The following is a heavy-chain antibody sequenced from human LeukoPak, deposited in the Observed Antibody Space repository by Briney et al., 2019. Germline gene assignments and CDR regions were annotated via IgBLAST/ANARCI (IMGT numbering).Heavy chain of an antibody. Sequence: AGGSLRLSCAASGLTFSSYAMSWVRQAPGKGLEWVSAISGSGGSTYYADSVKGRFTISRDNSKNTLYLQMNSLRAEDTAVYYCAKAGDIVVVPALWGQGTTVTVSS. CDR1: GLTFSSYA. CDR3: AKAGDIVVVPAL. D-gene: IGHD2-2*01. CDR2: ISGSGGST. V-gene: IGHV3-23*01. J-gene: IGHJ6*02.